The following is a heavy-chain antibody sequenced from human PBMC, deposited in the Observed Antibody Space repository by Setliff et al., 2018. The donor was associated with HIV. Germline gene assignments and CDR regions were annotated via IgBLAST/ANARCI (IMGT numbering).Heavy chain of an antibody. V-gene: IGHV3-64D*09. CDR2: ISSNGGST. Sequence: SCSASGFTFSSYAMHWVRQAPGKGLEYVSAISSNGGSTYYADSVKGRFTISRDNSKNTLYLQMSSLRAEDTAVYYCVKGGYNFWSGYPDAFDIWGQGTMVTVSS. CDR1: GFTFSSYA. CDR3: VKGGYNFWSGYPDAFDI. D-gene: IGHD3-3*01. J-gene: IGHJ3*02.